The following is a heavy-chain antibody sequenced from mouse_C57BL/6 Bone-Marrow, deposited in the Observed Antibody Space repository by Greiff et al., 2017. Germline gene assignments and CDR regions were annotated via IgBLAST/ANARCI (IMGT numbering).Heavy chain of an antibody. CDR1: GYTFTSYW. CDR2: IDPSDSYT. D-gene: IGHD3-1*01. CDR3: ARRGTQFDFDY. J-gene: IGHJ2*01. V-gene: IGHV1-59*01. Sequence: VQLQQSGAELVRPGTSVKLSCKASGYTFTSYWMHWVKQRPGQGLEWIGVIDPSDSYTNYNQKFKGKATLTVDTSSSTAYMQLSSLTSEDSAVYYCARRGTQFDFDYWGQGTTLTVSS.